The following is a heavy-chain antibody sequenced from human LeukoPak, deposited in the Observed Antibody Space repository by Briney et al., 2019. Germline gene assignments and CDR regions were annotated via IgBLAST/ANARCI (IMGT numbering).Heavy chain of an antibody. CDR2: INWNGGST. CDR1: GFTFDDYG. CDR3: ARLGVGATRDAFDI. V-gene: IGHV3-20*04. J-gene: IGHJ3*02. D-gene: IGHD1-26*01. Sequence: GGSLRLSCAASGFTFDDYGMSWVRQAPGKGLEWVSGINWNGGSTGYADSVKGRFTISRDNAKNTLYLQMNSLRAEDTALYYCARLGVGATRDAFDIWGQGTMVTVSS.